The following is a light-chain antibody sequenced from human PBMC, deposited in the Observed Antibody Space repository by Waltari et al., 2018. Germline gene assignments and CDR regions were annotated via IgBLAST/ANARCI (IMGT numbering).Light chain of an antibody. Sequence: QSVLTQPPSVSAAPGQKVTISFSGSTFNIGAKYVSWYQPLPTTAPKLLIYDKDKRPSGIPDRFSASKSGASATLDITGLQTGDEAEYICATWDSSLTAPVLFGGGTKVTVL. CDR1: TFNIGAKY. CDR3: ATWDSSLTAPVL. J-gene: IGLJ2*01. CDR2: DKD. V-gene: IGLV1-51*01.